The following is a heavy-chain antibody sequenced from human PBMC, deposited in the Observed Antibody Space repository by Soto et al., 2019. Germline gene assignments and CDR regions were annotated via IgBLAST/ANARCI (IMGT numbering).Heavy chain of an antibody. CDR2: IGGSGTGGRT. Sequence: EVHLLESGGDLVQPGGSLRLSCTASGLTFSTYAMSWVRQAPGKGLEWVSAIGGSGTGGRTYYADSVKGRCTISRDNSKSTVYLEMDGLRGDDTAVHYCAKSPGGLDGSKSAYYGMDVWGQGTTVTVS. CDR3: AKSPGGLDGSKSAYYGMDV. J-gene: IGHJ6*01. CDR1: GLTFSTYA. V-gene: IGHV3-23*01. D-gene: IGHD3-10*01.